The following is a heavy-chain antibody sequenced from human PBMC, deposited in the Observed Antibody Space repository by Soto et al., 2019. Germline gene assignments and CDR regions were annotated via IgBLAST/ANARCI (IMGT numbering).Heavy chain of an antibody. V-gene: IGHV3-23*01. J-gene: IGHJ4*02. CDR3: AKLGDIVVVPAAVVDY. Sequence: GWSLRLSCAASGVTFSSYAMSWVRQAPGKGLEWVSGISGSGGSTYYADSVKGRFTISRDNSKNTLYLQMNSLRAEDTAVYYCAKLGDIVVVPAAVVDYWGQGTLVTVSS. CDR2: ISGSGGST. D-gene: IGHD2-2*01. CDR1: GVTFSSYA.